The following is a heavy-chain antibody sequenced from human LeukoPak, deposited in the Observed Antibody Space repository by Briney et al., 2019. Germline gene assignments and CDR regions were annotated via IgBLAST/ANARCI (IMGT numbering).Heavy chain of an antibody. CDR1: GGSISSGNW. Sequence: SETLSLTCAVSGGSISSGNWWNCVRQSPGKGVEWIGDIYHSGRTNYNPSLKSRVTISVDTSKNQFSLKLSSVTAADTAVYYCARPGLYSSSWYRGWYFDYWGQGTLVTVSS. CDR3: ARPGLYSSSWYRGWYFDY. CDR2: IYHSGRT. J-gene: IGHJ4*02. D-gene: IGHD6-13*01. V-gene: IGHV4-4*02.